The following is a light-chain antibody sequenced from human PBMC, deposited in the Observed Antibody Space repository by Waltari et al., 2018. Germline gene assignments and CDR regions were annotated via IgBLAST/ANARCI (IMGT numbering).Light chain of an antibody. CDR2: AAS. CDR1: QGIRSS. J-gene: IGKJ1*01. V-gene: IGKV1D-12*01. CDR3: QQAVSFPWT. Sequence: DIQMTQSPSSVSASVGDRVTITCRARQGIRSSLAWYQQTPGKPPKLLIFAASGLQSGVPSRFSGSESGSEFTLTISSLLPEDSATYYCQQAVSFPWTFGQGTKVEIK.